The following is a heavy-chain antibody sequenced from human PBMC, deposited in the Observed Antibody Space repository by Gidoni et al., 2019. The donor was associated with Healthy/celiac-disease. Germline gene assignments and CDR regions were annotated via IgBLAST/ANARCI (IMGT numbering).Heavy chain of an antibody. CDR1: GVTVSRYG. Sequence: QVQLVESGGGVVQPGRSLRLSCAASGVTVSRYGMNWVRQAPGKGLEWVADMSYDGSNKYYADSVTGRFTISRDNSKNPLYLQMNSLRGEDTAVYFCAKERYSSCWHYYGMDVWGQGPTVTVSS. CDR3: AKERYSSCWHYYGMDV. CDR2: MSYDGSNK. V-gene: IGHV3-30*18. D-gene: IGHD6-19*01. J-gene: IGHJ6*02.